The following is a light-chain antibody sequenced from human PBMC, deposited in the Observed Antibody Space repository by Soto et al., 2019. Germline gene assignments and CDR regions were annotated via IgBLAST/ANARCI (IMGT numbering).Light chain of an antibody. Sequence: EIVLTQSPATLSLSPGERASLSCRASQTVSSSLAWYQHKPGQPPRLLISDASNRATGIPARFSGSGSGTDFTLTISSLEPEDFAVYYCQQRSNWPLTFGGGTKVDIK. CDR1: QTVSSS. J-gene: IGKJ4*01. CDR2: DAS. CDR3: QQRSNWPLT. V-gene: IGKV3-11*01.